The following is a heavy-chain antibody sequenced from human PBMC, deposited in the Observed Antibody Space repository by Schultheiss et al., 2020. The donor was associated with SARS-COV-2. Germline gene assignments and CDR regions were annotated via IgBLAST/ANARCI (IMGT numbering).Heavy chain of an antibody. CDR2: ISGSGGST. CDR3: AKDHVARIAAAGIVKSAFDI. V-gene: IGHV3-23*01. CDR1: GFTFSSYA. Sequence: GESLKISCAASGFTFSSYAMSWVRQAPGKGLEWVSAISGSGGSTYYADSVKGRFTISRDNSKNTLYLQMNSLRAEDTAVYYCAKDHVARIAAAGIVKSAFDIWGQGTMVTVSS. J-gene: IGHJ3*02. D-gene: IGHD6-13*01.